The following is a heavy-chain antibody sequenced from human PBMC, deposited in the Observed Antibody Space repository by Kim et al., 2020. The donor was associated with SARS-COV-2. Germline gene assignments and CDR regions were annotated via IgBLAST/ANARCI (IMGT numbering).Heavy chain of an antibody. D-gene: IGHD6-13*01. J-gene: IGHJ3*02. CDR3: ARDGGYSSSEDAFDI. V-gene: IGHV7-4-1*02. Sequence: QSFTGRFVFSLDTSVSTAYLQISSLKAEDTAVYYCARDGGYSSSEDAFDIWGQGTMVTVSS.